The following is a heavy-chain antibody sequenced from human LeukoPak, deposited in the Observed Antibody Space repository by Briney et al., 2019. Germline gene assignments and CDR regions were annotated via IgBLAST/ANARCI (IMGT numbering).Heavy chain of an antibody. J-gene: IGHJ4*02. CDR3: ARATRGWGGETFDY. CDR1: GNSISSGDNY. D-gene: IGHD2-21*01. Sequence: SETLSLTCTVSGNSISSGDNYWSWIRQPAGKGLEWIGRIYTSGSTNYNPSLKSRVTMSVDTSKNQFSLKLSSVTAADTAVYYCARATRGWGGETFDYWGQGTLVTVSS. CDR2: IYTSGST. V-gene: IGHV4-61*02.